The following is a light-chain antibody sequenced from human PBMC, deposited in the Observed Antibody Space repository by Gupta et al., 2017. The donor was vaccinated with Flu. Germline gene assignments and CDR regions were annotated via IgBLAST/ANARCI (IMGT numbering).Light chain of an antibody. J-gene: IGLJ2*01. CDR3: AALEDSLNGPV. Sequence: QSVLPPPPSAPGPPGPSVTTSSSGSSSTIGSNAVIWYQQRPRTARRLLMYSNNRRPSGVPDRFSGSKSGTAAALAISGLQSEDEADYYCAALEDSLNGPVFGGGTRVTVL. CDR1: SSTIGSNA. CDR2: SNN. V-gene: IGLV1-44*01.